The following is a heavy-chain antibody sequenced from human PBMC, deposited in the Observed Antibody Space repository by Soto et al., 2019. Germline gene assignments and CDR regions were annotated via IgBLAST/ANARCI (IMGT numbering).Heavy chain of an antibody. J-gene: IGHJ4*02. V-gene: IGHV1-46*01. Sequence: QVQLVQSGAEVKKPGASVKVSCKASGYTFTSYYMHWVRQAPGQGLEWMGIINPSGGSTSYAQKCQSRVTMSRDTSPSMVYMELSSLRSEDTVVYDWARALEAVGDYWGQGTLVTVSS. CDR1: GYTFTSYY. CDR3: ARALEAVGDY. CDR2: INPSGGST. D-gene: IGHD1-26*01.